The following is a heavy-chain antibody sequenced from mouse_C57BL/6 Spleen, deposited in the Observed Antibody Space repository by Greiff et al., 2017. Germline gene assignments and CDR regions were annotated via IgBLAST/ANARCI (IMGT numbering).Heavy chain of an antibody. CDR3: TRRGPHRCDV. CDR1: GYTFTDYE. V-gene: IGHV1-15*01. J-gene: IGHJ1*03. Sequence: QVQLQQSGAELVRPGASVTLSCTASGYTFTDYEMHWVKQTPVHGLEWIGAIDPETGGTAYNQKFKGKAILTADKSSSTAYMELRSLTSEDSAVYYCTRRGPHRCDVWGTGTTVTVSS. CDR2: IDPETGGT.